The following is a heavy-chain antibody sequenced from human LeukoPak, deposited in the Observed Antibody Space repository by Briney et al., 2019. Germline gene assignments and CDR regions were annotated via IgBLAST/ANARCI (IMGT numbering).Heavy chain of an antibody. CDR2: IYTSGST. D-gene: IGHD3-10*01. J-gene: IGHJ4*02. Sequence: SETLSLTCTVSGGSISSYYWSWIRQPAGKGLEWIGRIYTSGSTNYNPSLKSRVTMSVDTSKNQFSLKLSSVTAADTAVYYCARDLSTLSTTYGSFFGYWGQGTLVTVSS. V-gene: IGHV4-4*07. CDR3: ARDLSTLSTTYGSFFGY. CDR1: GGSISSYY.